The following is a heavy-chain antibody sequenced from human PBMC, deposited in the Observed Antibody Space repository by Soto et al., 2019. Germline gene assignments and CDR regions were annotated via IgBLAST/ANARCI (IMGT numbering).Heavy chain of an antibody. V-gene: IGHV3-7*01. CDR1: GFTFSSSW. CDR3: AGIQNNWFDP. J-gene: IGHJ5*02. Sequence: EVQLVESGGGLVQPGGSLRLTCTAFGFTFSSSWMAWVRQAPGKGLGWVGNIKHDGSEVYYLDSVRGRFTISRDSAWKSLYLQVNSLSAEDTSVYYCAGIQNNWFDPWGQGPLVAVSS. CDR2: IKHDGSEV.